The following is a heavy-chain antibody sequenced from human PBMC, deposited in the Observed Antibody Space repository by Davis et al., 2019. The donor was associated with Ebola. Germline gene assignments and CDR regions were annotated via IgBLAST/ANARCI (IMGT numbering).Heavy chain of an antibody. CDR3: ARGLAVVPAADNWFDP. CDR1: GGSFSGYY. Sequence: PSETLSLTCAVYGGSFSGYYWSWIRQPPGKGLEWIGEINHSGSTNYNPSLKSRVTISVDTSKNQFSLKLSSVTAADTAVYYCARGLAVVPAADNWFDPWGQGTLVTVSS. CDR2: INHSGST. D-gene: IGHD2-2*01. V-gene: IGHV4-34*01. J-gene: IGHJ5*02.